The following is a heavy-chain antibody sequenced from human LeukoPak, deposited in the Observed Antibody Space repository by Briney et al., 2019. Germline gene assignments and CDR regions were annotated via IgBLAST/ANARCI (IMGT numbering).Heavy chain of an antibody. D-gene: IGHD6-13*01. J-gene: IGHJ5*02. CDR1: GGSISSSSYC. V-gene: IGHV4-39*07. CDR2: IYYSGST. Sequence: SETLSLTCTVSGGSISSSSYCWGWIRPPPGKGLEWVGSIYYSGSTYYNPSLKSRVTISVDTSKNQFSLKLSSVTAADTAVYYCARAGSSSWYFYDWFDPWGQGTLVTVSS. CDR3: ARAGSSSWYFYDWFDP.